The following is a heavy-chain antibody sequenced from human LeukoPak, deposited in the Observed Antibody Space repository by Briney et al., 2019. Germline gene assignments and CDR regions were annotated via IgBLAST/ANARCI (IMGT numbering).Heavy chain of an antibody. J-gene: IGHJ3*02. CDR1: GFTVYTNY. CDR2: IYKDGTI. CDR3: AKGSGAFDI. Sequence: GGSLRLSCAVSGFTVYTNYVAWVRQAPGKRLEWVSVIYKDGTIYYRSSVRGRFTISRDNSKNTLYLQMNSLRAEDTAVYYCAKGSGAFDIWGQGTMVTVSS. V-gene: IGHV3-53*01. D-gene: IGHD3-10*01.